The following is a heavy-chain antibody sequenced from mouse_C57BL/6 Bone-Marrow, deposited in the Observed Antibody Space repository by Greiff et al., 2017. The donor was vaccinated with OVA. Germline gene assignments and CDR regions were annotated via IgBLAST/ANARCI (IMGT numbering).Heavy chain of an antibody. J-gene: IGHJ2*01. D-gene: IGHD2-4*01. CDR2: ISSGGSYT. V-gene: IGHV5-6*02. Sequence: EVMLVESGGDLVKPGGSLKLSCAASGFTFSSYGMSWVRQTPDKRLEWVATISSGGSYTYYPDSVKGRFTISRDNAKNTLYLQMSSLKSEDTAMYYCARLWDYDWRGFDYWGQGSTLTVSS. CDR1: GFTFSSYG. CDR3: ARLWDYDWRGFDY.